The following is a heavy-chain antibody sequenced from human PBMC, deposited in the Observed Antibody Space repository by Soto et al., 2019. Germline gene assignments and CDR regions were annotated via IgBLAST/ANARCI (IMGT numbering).Heavy chain of an antibody. CDR1: GGSISRYY. CDR2: IYYSGST. Sequence: SENLSLTCTVSGGSISRYYWRWVRQRLGKGLEWIGYIYYSGSTNYNPSLKSRVTISVDTSKNQFSLKLSSVTAADTAVYYCAREGYCSGDSCSDPWDVFYFSGQRTIV. V-gene: IGHV4-59*01. D-gene: IGHD2-15*01. J-gene: IGHJ3*01. CDR3: AREGYCSGDSCSDPWDVFYF.